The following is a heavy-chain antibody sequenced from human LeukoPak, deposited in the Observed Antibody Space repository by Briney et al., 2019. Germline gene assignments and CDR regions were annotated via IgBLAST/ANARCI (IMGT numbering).Heavy chain of an antibody. CDR1: GYTFTSYD. V-gene: IGHV1-8*01. J-gene: IGHJ4*02. D-gene: IGHD3-10*01. CDR2: MNPNSGNT. CDR3: ARVITMVRGVLDFAY. Sequence: PGESLKISCQASGYTFTSYDINWVRQATGQGLEWMGWMNPNSGNTGYAQKFQGRVTMTRNTSISTAYMELSSLRSEDTAVYYCARVITMVRGVLDFAYWGQGTLVTVSS.